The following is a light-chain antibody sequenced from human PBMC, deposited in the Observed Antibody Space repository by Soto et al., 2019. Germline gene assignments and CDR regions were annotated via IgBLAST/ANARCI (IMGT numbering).Light chain of an antibody. CDR3: AVWDDSLNGVV. Sequence: QSVLTQPPSASGTPGQRVTISCSGSSSNIGSNTVNWYQQLPGTAPKLLIYSYNQRPSGVPDRFSGSRSGTSASLAISGLQSEDEADYYCAVWDDSLNGVVFGGGTQVTVL. CDR2: SYN. J-gene: IGLJ2*01. V-gene: IGLV1-44*01. CDR1: SSNIGSNT.